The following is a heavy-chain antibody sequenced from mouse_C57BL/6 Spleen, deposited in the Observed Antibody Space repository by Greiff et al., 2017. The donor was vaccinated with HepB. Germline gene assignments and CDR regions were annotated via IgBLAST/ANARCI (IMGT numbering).Heavy chain of an antibody. CDR2: IDPENGDT. CDR1: GFNIKDDY. J-gene: IGHJ3*01. Sequence: EVKLMESGAELVRPGASVKLSCTASGFNIKDDYMHWVKQRPEQGLEWIGWIDPENGDTEYASKFQGKATITADTSSNTAYLQLSSLTSEDTAVYYCTTFYSNCFAYWGQGTLVTVSA. CDR3: TTFYSNCFAY. D-gene: IGHD2-5*01. V-gene: IGHV14-4*01.